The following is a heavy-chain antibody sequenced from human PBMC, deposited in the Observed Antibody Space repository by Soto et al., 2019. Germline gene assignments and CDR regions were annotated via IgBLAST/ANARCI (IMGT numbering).Heavy chain of an antibody. Sequence: SETLSLTCTVSGGSISSYYWSLIRQPQGKGLEWIGYIYYSGSTYYNPSLKSRVTISIDRSKNQFSLKLSSVTAADTAVYYCARVPDYWGQGILVTVS. V-gene: IGHV4-59*12. J-gene: IGHJ4*02. D-gene: IGHD2-2*01. CDR1: GGSISSYY. CDR2: IYYSGST. CDR3: ARVPDY.